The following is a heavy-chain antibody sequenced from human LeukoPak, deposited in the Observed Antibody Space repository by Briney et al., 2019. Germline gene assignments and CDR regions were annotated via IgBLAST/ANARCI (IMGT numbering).Heavy chain of an antibody. CDR3: ARQEQWLVLATWFET. CDR2: MNPNSGNT. Sequence: GAPVKASCKPSGHTCTSYDINWVRQATGHGLEWMGWMNPNSGNTGYAQKFQGRVTMTRNTSISTAYMELSSLRSEDPAVYYCARQEQWLVLATWFETWGERTLVTASP. J-gene: IGHJ5*02. V-gene: IGHV1-8*01. CDR1: GHTCTSYD. D-gene: IGHD6-19*01.